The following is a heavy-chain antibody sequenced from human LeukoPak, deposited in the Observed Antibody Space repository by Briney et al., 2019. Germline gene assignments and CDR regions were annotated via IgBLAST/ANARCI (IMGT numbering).Heavy chain of an antibody. CDR3: ARGSGWSLGY. Sequence: SETLSLTCTVSGGSIRSDDYYWSWIRQPPGKGLEWIGNSYKSGSTYYNPSLKSRVTMSLDTSKNQFSLRLSSVTAADTAVYYCARGSGWSLGYWGQGTLVTVSS. CDR1: GGSIRSDDYY. J-gene: IGHJ4*02. V-gene: IGHV4-30-4*01. CDR2: SYKSGST. D-gene: IGHD6-19*01.